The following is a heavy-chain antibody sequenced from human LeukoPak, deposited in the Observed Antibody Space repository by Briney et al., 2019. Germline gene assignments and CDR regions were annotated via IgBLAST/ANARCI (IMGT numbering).Heavy chain of an antibody. J-gene: IGHJ4*02. CDR3: ARGGDYFNY. CDR1: GGSISSYY. Sequence: SETLSLTCTVSGGSISSYYWSWIRQPPGKGLEWIGYIYYSGSTNYNPSLKSRVTISVDTSKNQFSLKLSSVTAADTAVYYCARGGDYFNYWGQGTLVTVSS. V-gene: IGHV4-59*01. CDR2: IYYSGST.